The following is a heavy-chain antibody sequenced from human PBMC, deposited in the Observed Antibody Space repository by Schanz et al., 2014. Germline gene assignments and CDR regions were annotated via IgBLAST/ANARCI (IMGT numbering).Heavy chain of an antibody. CDR3: AKKVPAYNPFDS. D-gene: IGHD1-1*01. Sequence: EVQLVESGGGLVQPGGSLRLSCAASGITFSSHSFNWVRQAPGKGLEWVSAMNESHSTIYYAESVKGRFTISRDNSKNTLYLQMDSLRAEDTAVYFCAKKVPAYNPFDSWGQGTLVTVSS. J-gene: IGHJ4*02. CDR1: GITFSSHS. CDR2: MNESHSTI. V-gene: IGHV3-23*04.